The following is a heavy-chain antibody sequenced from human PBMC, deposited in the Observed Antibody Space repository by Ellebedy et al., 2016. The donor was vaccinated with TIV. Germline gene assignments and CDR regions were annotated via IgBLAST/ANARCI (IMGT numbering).Heavy chain of an antibody. D-gene: IGHD3-16*01. CDR2: TYYRSKWIN. J-gene: IGHJ5*02. CDR1: GDSVSSNSAA. Sequence: SETLSLTCAISGDSVSSNSAAWNWIRQSPSRGLEWLGRTYYRSKWINDYAVSVKSRIIINPDTSKNQFSLQLSSVTPEDTAVYYCAREVAITSHWFDPWGQGTLVTVSS. V-gene: IGHV6-1*01. CDR3: AREVAITSHWFDP.